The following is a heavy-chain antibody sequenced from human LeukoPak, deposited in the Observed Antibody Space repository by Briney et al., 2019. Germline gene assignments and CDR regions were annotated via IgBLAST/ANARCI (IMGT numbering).Heavy chain of an antibody. J-gene: IGHJ4*02. D-gene: IGHD2-21*02. CDR1: GFTFRIHA. V-gene: IGHV3-23*01. CDR2: ISRGADKT. CDR3: ARGGDWSWYDY. Sequence: GGSLRLSCAASGFTFRIHAMSWVRQAPGKGLEWVSGISRGADKTYYADSVKGRFTISRDNSKNTLSLQMNSLRVEDTAIYYCARGGDWSWYDYWGQGTLVPVSS.